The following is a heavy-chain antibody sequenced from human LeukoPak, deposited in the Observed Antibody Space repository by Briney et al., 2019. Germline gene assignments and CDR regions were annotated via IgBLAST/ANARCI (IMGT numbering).Heavy chain of an antibody. CDR3: ARENTMVRGNDY. Sequence: GGSLRLSCAASGFTFSSYSMNWVRQAPGKGLEWVSSISSSSSYIYYADSVKGRFTISRDNAKNSRYLQMNSLRAEDTAVYYCARENTMVRGNDYWGQGTLVTVSS. D-gene: IGHD3-10*01. V-gene: IGHV3-21*01. CDR1: GFTFSSYS. J-gene: IGHJ4*02. CDR2: ISSSSSYI.